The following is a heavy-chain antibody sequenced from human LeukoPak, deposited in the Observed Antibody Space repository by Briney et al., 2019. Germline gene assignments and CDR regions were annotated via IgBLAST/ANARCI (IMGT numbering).Heavy chain of an antibody. J-gene: IGHJ4*02. D-gene: IGHD3-22*01. V-gene: IGHV1-18*01. CDR2: ISAYDGNT. CDR1: GYTFTSYG. Sequence: ASVKVSCKASGYTFTSYGISWVRQAPGQGLEWMGWISAYDGNTNYAQKLQGRVTMTTDTSTSTAYMELRSLKSDDTAVYYCARDFPRPAYFYDSSGQGFDYWGQGTLDTVSS. CDR3: ARDFPRPAYFYDSSGQGFDY.